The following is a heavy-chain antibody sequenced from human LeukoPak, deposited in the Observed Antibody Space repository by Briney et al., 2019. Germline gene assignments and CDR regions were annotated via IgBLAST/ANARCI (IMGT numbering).Heavy chain of an antibody. CDR1: GFTLSSYW. Sequence: RGTLRLSCAASGFTLSSYWMTWVRQAPGKGQEWLGNIKQDGSEKYYVGSVKGRFTISRDNAKNSLYLQMNSLRAEDTAVYYCARDRYYYDSNGYPRFDSWGQGTLVTVSS. J-gene: IGHJ4*02. V-gene: IGHV3-7*01. CDR2: IKQDGSEK. CDR3: ARDRYYYDSNGYPRFDS. D-gene: IGHD3-22*01.